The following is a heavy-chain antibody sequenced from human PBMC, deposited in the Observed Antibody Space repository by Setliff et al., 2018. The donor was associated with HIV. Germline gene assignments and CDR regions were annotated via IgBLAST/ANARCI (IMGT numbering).Heavy chain of an antibody. J-gene: IGHJ3*02. Sequence: GSGPTLVNPTQTLTLTCTFSGFSLSTSGVGVGWIRQPPGKALKWLALIYGNDDKRYSPSLKIRLTITKDTSKNQVVLTMTNMDPVDTATYYCAHTSPSRSTIVGVVITPSAFDIGGQGTMVTVSS. V-gene: IGHV2-5*01. CDR1: GFSLSTSGVG. CDR3: AHTSPSRSTIVGVVITPSAFDI. D-gene: IGHD3-3*01. CDR2: IYGNDDK.